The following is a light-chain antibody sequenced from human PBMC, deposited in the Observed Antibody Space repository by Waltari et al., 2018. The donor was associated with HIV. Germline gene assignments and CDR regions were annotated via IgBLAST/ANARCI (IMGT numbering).Light chain of an antibody. CDR1: QSISSY. Sequence: DIQMTQSPSSLSASVGDRVTITCRASQSISSYLNWYQQKPGKAPKLLIYAASSLQSGVPSRFSSSGSGTDFTLTISSLQPEDFATYFCQQSHNIPLTFGQGTKVEVK. V-gene: IGKV1-39*01. CDR2: AAS. CDR3: QQSHNIPLT. J-gene: IGKJ1*01.